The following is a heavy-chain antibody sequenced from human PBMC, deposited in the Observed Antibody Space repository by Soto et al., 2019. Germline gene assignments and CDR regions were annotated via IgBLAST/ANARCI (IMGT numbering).Heavy chain of an antibody. V-gene: IGHV3-30-3*01. J-gene: IGHJ4*02. CDR3: AXXPKTSGGQHWAFNYFDS. D-gene: IGHD7-27*01. CDR1: GFSFSISP. Sequence: QVQLVESGGGVVQPGRSLRLSCAASGFSFSISPMHWVRQAPGKGPEWVALISYDGTNNFYADSVKGRFTISRDNSKSTLYLQVDSLRPEDAAVYYCAXXPKTSGGQHWAFNYFDSWGQGTLVTVSS. CDR2: ISYDGTNN.